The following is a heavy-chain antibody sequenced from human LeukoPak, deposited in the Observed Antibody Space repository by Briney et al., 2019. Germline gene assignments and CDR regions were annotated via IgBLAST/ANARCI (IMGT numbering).Heavy chain of an antibody. D-gene: IGHD3-10*01. Sequence: ASVKVSCKASGYTFTTYDIIWVRQATGQGLEWMGWMNPNSGNTGYAQKFQGRVTMTEDTSTDTAYMELSSLRSEDTAVYYCATAYYYGSGKGGYFQHWGQGTLVTVSS. V-gene: IGHV1-8*01. CDR3: ATAYYYGSGKGGYFQH. J-gene: IGHJ1*01. CDR2: MNPNSGNT. CDR1: GYTFTTYD.